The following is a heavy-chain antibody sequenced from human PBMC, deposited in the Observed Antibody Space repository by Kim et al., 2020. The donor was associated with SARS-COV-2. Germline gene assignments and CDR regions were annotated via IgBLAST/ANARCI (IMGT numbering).Heavy chain of an antibody. CDR2: DGSEK. Sequence: DGSEKYYVDSVKGRFTISRDDAKKSLYLQMNSLRDEDTAVFYCATGALNYWGQGTLVTVSS. J-gene: IGHJ4*02. V-gene: IGHV3-7*01. CDR3: ATGALNY.